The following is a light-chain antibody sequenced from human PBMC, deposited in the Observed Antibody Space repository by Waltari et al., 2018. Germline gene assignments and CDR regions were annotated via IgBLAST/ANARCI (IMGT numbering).Light chain of an antibody. CDR1: SIDVGRSDP. CDR3: CSYAGNPYV. J-gene: IGLJ1*01. CDR2: DVT. V-gene: IGLV2-11*01. Sequence: QSALHQPRPVSGSPGPSVAISCIATSIDVGRSDPLSCYQQHPGKAPELLIYDVTKRPSGVPDRFSGSKSANTASLTISGLQAEDEADYYCCSYAGNPYVFGTGTKVTVL.